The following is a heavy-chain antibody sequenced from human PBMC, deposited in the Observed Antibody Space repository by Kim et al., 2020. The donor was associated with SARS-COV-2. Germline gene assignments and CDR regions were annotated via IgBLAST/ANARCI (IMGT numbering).Heavy chain of an antibody. Sequence: SVKVSCKASGGTFSSYAISWVRQAPGQGLEWMGGIIPIFGTANYAQKFQGRVTITADESTSTAYMELSSLRSEDTAVYYCASRTEVFDSSGDKAGAFDIWGQGTMVTVSS. D-gene: IGHD3-22*01. J-gene: IGHJ3*02. V-gene: IGHV1-69*13. CDR1: GGTFSSYA. CDR2: IIPIFGTA. CDR3: ASRTEVFDSSGDKAGAFDI.